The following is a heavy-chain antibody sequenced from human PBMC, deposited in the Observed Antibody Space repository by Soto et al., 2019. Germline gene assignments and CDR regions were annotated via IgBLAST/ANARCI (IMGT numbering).Heavy chain of an antibody. CDR2: IYYSGST. Sequence: PSETLSLTCTVSGGSISSYYWSWIWRPPGKGLEWIGYIYYSGSTNYNPSLKSRVTISVDTSTDTAYMELSSLRSEDTAVYYCATVVYSLGSINGSGSYPDYWGQGTLVTVSS. CDR1: GGSISSYY. J-gene: IGHJ4*02. D-gene: IGHD3-10*01. V-gene: IGHV4-59*03. CDR3: ATVVYSLGSINGSGSYPDY.